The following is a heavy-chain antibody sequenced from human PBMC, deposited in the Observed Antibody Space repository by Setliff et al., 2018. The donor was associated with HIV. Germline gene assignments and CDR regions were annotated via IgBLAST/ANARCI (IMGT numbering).Heavy chain of an antibody. CDR1: GYTFTSDY. CDR2: INPAGNHT. J-gene: IGHJ5*02. CDR3: AKDIPGPAITSGRIKNWFAP. Sequence: ASVKVSCKASGYTFTSDYIHWVRQAPGQGLEWMGIINPAGNHTSYAQKFQGRLAMTRDTSTNTIYMELGSLRSEDTSVYYLAKDIPGPAITSGRIKNWFAPWGEGTLVTVSS. D-gene: IGHD6-19*01. V-gene: IGHV1-46*01.